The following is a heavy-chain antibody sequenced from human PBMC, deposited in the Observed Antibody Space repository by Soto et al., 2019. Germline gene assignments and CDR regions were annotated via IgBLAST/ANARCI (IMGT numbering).Heavy chain of an antibody. CDR2: IDPSDSYT. CDR3: ARHAGGRYNWFDP. D-gene: IGHD6-19*01. V-gene: IGHV5-10-1*01. Sequence: GESLKISCKGSGYSFTSYWISWVRQMPGKGLVWLGRIDPSDSYTNYSPSFQGHVTISADKSISTAYLQWSSLKASDTAMYYCARHAGGRYNWFDPWGQGTLVTVSS. CDR1: GYSFTSYW. J-gene: IGHJ5*02.